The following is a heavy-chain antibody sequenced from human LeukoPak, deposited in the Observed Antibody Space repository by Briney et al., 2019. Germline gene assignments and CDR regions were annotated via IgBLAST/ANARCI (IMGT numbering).Heavy chain of an antibody. CDR3: ARDGGWLYYYYYMDV. CDR2: IKQDGSEK. V-gene: IGHV3-7*01. CDR1: GFTFSSYW. J-gene: IGHJ6*03. Sequence: GGSLRLSCAASGFTFSSYWMSWVRQAPGKGLEWVANIKQDGSEKYYVDSVMGRFTISRDNAKNSLYLQMNSLRAGDTAVYYCARDGGWLYYYYYMDVWGKGTTVTVSS. D-gene: IGHD6-19*01.